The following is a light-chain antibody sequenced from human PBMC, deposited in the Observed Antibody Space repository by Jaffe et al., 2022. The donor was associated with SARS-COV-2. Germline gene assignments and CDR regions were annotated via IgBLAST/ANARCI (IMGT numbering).Light chain of an antibody. J-gene: IGLJ2*01. V-gene: IGLV1-44*01. CDR2: SNN. CDR1: SSNIGSNT. CDR3: AAWDDSVNVL. Sequence: QSVLTQPPSASGTPGQRVIISCSGSSSNIGSNTVNWYQQLPGTAPKLLIYSNNQRPSGVPDRFSGSKSGTSASLAISGLQSEDEADYYCAAWDDSVNVLFGGGTKLAVL.